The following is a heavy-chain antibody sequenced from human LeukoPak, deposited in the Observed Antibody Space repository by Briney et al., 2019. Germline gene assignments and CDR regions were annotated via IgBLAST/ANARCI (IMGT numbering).Heavy chain of an antibody. Sequence: GGSLRLSCAASGFTFSSYAMCWVRQAPGKGLEWVSAISGSGDHIYYADSVKGRFTISRDNSRDTLYLQMNRLRAEDTAIYYCAKVPGDHIGSGRSGYWGQGTLVTVSS. D-gene: IGHD3-10*01. J-gene: IGHJ4*02. CDR1: GFTFSSYA. V-gene: IGHV3-23*01. CDR2: ISGSGDHI. CDR3: AKVPGDHIGSGRSGY.